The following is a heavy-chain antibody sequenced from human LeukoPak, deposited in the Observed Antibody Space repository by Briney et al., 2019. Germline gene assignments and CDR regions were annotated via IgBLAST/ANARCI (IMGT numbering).Heavy chain of an antibody. CDR2: ISGSGGST. CDR1: GFTFSSYA. V-gene: IGHV3-23*01. J-gene: IGHJ4*02. Sequence: GGSLRLSCAASGFTFSSYAMSWVPQAPGKGLEWVSAISGSGGSTYYADSVKGRFTISRDNSKNTLYLQMNSLRAEDTAVYYCAKDLTPRRELLFGESKKEVGYWGQGTLVTVSS. CDR3: AKDLTPRRELLFGESKKEVGY. D-gene: IGHD3-10*01.